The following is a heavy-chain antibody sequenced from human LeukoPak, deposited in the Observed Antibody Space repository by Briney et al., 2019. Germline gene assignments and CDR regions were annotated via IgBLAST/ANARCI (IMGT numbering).Heavy chain of an antibody. CDR2: IYYSGST. CDR1: GGSISSGGYY. Sequence: SETLSLTCTVSGGSISSGGYYWSWIRQHPGKGLEWIGYIYYSGSTYYNPSLKSRVTISVDTSKNQFSLKLSSVTAADTAVYYCARVGDYSNYYGMDVWGQGTTVTVSS. J-gene: IGHJ6*02. V-gene: IGHV4-30-4*01. CDR3: ARVGDYSNYYGMDV. D-gene: IGHD4-4*01.